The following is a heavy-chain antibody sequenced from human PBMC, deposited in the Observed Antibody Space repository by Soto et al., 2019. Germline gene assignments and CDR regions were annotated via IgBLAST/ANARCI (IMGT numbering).Heavy chain of an antibody. CDR2: IDPSDSYT. Sequence: LGESLKISCKGSGYSFTSYWISWVRQMPGKGLEWMGRIDPSDSYTNYSPCFQGHVTISADKSISTAYLQWSSLKASDTAMYYCARLEVGFMVRGASSYYGMHVWGQGTTVTVSS. CDR1: GYSFTSYW. V-gene: IGHV5-10-1*01. CDR3: ARLEVGFMVRGASSYYGMHV. D-gene: IGHD3-10*01. J-gene: IGHJ6*02.